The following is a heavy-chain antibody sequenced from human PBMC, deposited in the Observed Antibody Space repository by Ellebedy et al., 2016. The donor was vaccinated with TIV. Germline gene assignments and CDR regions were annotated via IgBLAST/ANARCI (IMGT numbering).Heavy chain of an antibody. CDR3: AKELGGLTETIDY. V-gene: IGHV3-30*18. Sequence: PGGSLRLSCAASGFTFSSYGMHWVRQAPGKGLEWVAFISYDGSNKYYADSVKGRFTISRDSSKNTVYMQMNSLRAEDTAVYYCAKELGGLTETIDYWGQGTLVTVSS. CDR1: GFTFSSYG. J-gene: IGHJ4*02. D-gene: IGHD1/OR15-1a*01. CDR2: ISYDGSNK.